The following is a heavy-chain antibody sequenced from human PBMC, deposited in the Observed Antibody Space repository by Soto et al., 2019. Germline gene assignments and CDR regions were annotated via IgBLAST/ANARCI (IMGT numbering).Heavy chain of an antibody. CDR2: IYYSGST. J-gene: IGHJ6*02. CDR1: GGSISSYY. CDR3: ARGGFWSGYSYYYYGMDV. Sequence: SETLSLTCTVSGGSISSYYWSWIRQPPGKGLEWIGYIYYSGSTNYNPSLKSRVTISVDTSKNQFSLKLSSVTAADTAVYYCARGGFWSGYSYYYYGMDVWGQGTTVTVSS. D-gene: IGHD3-3*01. V-gene: IGHV4-59*01.